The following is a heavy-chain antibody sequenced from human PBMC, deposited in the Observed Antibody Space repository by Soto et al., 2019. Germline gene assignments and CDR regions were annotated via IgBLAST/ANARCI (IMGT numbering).Heavy chain of an antibody. Sequence: GGSLRLSCVASAFTFSDYSMHWVRQAPGKGLEWVAAISGDGIKKSYADSVKGRATLPRDNAKNILYLQMDNLRAEDTAVYFCARDLGGSGTPLEYYGMDVWGRGTTVTVSS. CDR2: ISGDGIKK. CDR1: AFTFSDYS. CDR3: ARDLGGSGTPLEYYGMDV. J-gene: IGHJ6*02. D-gene: IGHD3-10*01. V-gene: IGHV3-30*04.